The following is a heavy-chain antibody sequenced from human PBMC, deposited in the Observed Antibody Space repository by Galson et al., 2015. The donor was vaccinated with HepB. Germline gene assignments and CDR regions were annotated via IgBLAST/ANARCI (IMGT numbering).Heavy chain of an antibody. Sequence: SVKVSCKASGYTFTSYDINWVRQATGQGLEWMGWMNPNSGNTGYAQKFQGRVTMTRNTSITTAYMELSSLRSEDTAVYYCARGRYCTSGACHYYFDNWGQGTLVTVSS. CDR2: MNPNSGNT. D-gene: IGHD2-8*01. CDR1: GYTFTSYD. J-gene: IGHJ4*02. CDR3: ARGRYCTSGACHYYFDN. V-gene: IGHV1-8*01.